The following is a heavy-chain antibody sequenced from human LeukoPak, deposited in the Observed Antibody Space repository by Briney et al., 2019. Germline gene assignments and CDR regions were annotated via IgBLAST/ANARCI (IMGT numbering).Heavy chain of an antibody. D-gene: IGHD1-26*01. V-gene: IGHV4-39*01. J-gene: IGHJ4*02. CDR2: IYYSGAT. Sequence: KPSETLSLTCTVSGGSISTSISYYWGWIRQAPRKGLAWIGSIYYSGATYYNTSLKSRVTISMDTSKNQFSLRLSSVTAADTAVYYCASPGSGTYYHFDCWGQGTLVTVSS. CDR3: ASPGSGTYYHFDC. CDR1: GGSISTSISYY.